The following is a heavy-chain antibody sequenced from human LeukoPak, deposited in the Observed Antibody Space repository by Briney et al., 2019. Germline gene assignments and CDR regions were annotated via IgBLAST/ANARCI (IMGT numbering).Heavy chain of an antibody. CDR1: GFTFDDYG. CDR2: INWNGGST. D-gene: IGHD6-19*01. V-gene: IGHV3-20*04. Sequence: GGSLRLSWAASGFTFDDYGMSWVRQAPGKGLEWVSGINWNGGSTGYADSVKGRFTISGDNAKNSLYLQMNSLRAEDTAVYYCARRGSSGWPGVYYFDYWGQGTLVTVSS. CDR3: ARRGSSGWPGVYYFDY. J-gene: IGHJ4*02.